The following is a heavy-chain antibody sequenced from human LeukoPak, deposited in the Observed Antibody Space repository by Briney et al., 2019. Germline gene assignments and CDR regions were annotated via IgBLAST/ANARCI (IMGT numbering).Heavy chain of an antibody. CDR3: AKFRVVVVTAIRIDY. CDR1: GFTFSSYA. J-gene: IGHJ4*02. Sequence: GGSLRPSCVASGFTFSSYAMSWVRQAPGKGLEWVSAISGSGGSTYYADSVKGRFTISRDNSKNTLYLQMNSLRAEDTAVYYCAKFRVVVVTAIRIDYWGQGTLVTVSS. V-gene: IGHV3-23*01. D-gene: IGHD3-22*01. CDR2: ISGSGGST.